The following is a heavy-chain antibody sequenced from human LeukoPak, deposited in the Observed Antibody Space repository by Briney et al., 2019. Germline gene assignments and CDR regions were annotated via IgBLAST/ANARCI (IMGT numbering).Heavy chain of an antibody. Sequence: GGSLRLSCAASGFTFSDHYISWIRRAPGKGLGWVSVLYSGGATYYADSVKGRFTISRDNSKNIVFLQMNDLRTEDTAFYYCTRDSANYHFAYWGQGALVTVSS. CDR3: TRDSANYHFAY. D-gene: IGHD4/OR15-4a*01. V-gene: IGHV3-66*01. CDR2: LYSGGAT. CDR1: GFTFSDHY. J-gene: IGHJ4*02.